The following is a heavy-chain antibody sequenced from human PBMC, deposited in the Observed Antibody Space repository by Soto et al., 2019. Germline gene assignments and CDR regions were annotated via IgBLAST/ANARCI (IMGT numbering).Heavy chain of an antibody. CDR1: GGTFSSYA. J-gene: IGHJ6*02. CDR3: ARERRSSSGYYYYYGMDV. Sequence: ASVKVSCKASGGTFSSYAISWVRQAPGQGLEWMGGIIPIFGTANYAQKFQGRVTITADESTSTAYMELSSLRSEDTAVYYCARERRSSSGYYYYYGMDVWRQGTTVTVSS. V-gene: IGHV1-69*13. CDR2: IIPIFGTA. D-gene: IGHD3-22*01.